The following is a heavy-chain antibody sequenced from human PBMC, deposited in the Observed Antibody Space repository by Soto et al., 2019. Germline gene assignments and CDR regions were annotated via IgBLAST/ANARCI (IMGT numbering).Heavy chain of an antibody. CDR1: GGSISSYY. CDR2: IYYSGST. Sequence: SETLSLTCTVSGGSISSYYWSWIRQPPGKGLEWIGYIYYSGSTNYNPSLKSRVTISVDTSKNQFSLKLSSVTAADTAVYYCARVHWVMREMWFDPWGQGTLVTSPQ. D-gene: IGHD3-16*01. J-gene: IGHJ5*02. CDR3: ARVHWVMREMWFDP. V-gene: IGHV4-59*01.